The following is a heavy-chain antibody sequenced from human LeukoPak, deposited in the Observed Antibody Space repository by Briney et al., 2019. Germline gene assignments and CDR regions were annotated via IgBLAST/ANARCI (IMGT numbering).Heavy chain of an antibody. V-gene: IGHV4-59*01. CDR3: ARHGSGWSFDY. Sequence: SETLSLTCTVSGGSIGSYYWGWIRHSPGKRLEWIGYIYDSGSTNYNPSLKSRVTMSVDTSKNQFSLKLNSVTAADTAVYYCARHGSGWSFDYWGQGTLVTVSS. CDR1: GGSIGSYY. D-gene: IGHD6-19*01. J-gene: IGHJ4*02. CDR2: IYDSGST.